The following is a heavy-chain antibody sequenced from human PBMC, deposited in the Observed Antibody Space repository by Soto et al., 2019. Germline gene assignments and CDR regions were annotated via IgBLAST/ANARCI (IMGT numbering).Heavy chain of an antibody. D-gene: IGHD3-22*01. CDR2: IYYSGST. CDR1: GGSISSSSYY. J-gene: IGHJ4*02. Sequence: SETLSLTCTVSGGSISSSSYYWGWIRQPPGKGLEWIGSIYYSGSTYYNPSLKSRVTISVDTSKNQFSLKLSSVTAADTAVYSRASTHYCDSSGYYPHWGQLTLVTVSS. CDR3: ASTHYCDSSGYYPH. V-gene: IGHV4-39*01.